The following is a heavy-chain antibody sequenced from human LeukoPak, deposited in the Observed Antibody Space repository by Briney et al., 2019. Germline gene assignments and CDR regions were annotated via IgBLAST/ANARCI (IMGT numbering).Heavy chain of an antibody. V-gene: IGHV3-13*04. CDR3: SRHTSSWHAMDV. J-gene: IGHJ6*02. CDR2: IGTAGDT. Sequence: PGGSLRLSCAASGFTFSSYDMHWVRQVTGKGLEWASVIGTAGDTYYPGSVKGRFTISRENAKNSLYLQMNSLRVGDTAVYYCSRHTSSWHAMDVWGQGTTVTVSS. D-gene: IGHD6-13*01. CDR1: GFTFSSYD.